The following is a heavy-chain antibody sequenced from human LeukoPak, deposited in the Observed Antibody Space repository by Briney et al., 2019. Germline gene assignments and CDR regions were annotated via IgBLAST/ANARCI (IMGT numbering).Heavy chain of an antibody. CDR3: ARAPSVTTNFDC. J-gene: IGHJ4*02. CDR2: IYSGGTT. D-gene: IGHD4-17*01. V-gene: IGHV3-53*01. CDR1: GFTVSTNY. Sequence: GGSLRLSCAASGFTVSTNYMSWVRQAPGKGLEWVSIIYSGGTTYYADSVKGRFTISRDNSKNTLYLQMDSLRAEDTAVYYCARAPSVTTNFDCWGQGTLVTASS.